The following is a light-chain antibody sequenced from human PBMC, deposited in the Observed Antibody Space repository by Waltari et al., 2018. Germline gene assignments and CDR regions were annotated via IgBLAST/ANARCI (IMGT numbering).Light chain of an antibody. CDR2: GAS. CDR1: QTVISAY. V-gene: IGKV3-20*01. Sequence: EIVLAQSPGTLSLSPGERATLSCRASQTVISAYIAWYQQKPGQAPRLLIHGASSRATDIPDRFSGTGSGTDFTLTITRLEPEDFAVFYCQQYGTSPITFDQGTRLEIK. CDR3: QQYGTSPIT. J-gene: IGKJ5*01.